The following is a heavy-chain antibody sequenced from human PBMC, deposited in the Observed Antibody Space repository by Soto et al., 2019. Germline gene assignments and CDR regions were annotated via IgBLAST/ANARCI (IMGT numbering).Heavy chain of an antibody. Sequence: QVQLVESGGGVVQPGRSLRLSCAASGFTFSSYAMHWVRQAPGKGLEWVAVISYDGSNKYYADSVKGRFTISRDNSKNTRYLQMNSLRAEDTAVYYCASPAITPHGDYFPWGQGTLVTVSS. D-gene: IGHD4-17*01. CDR1: GFTFSSYA. CDR3: ASPAITPHGDYFP. CDR2: ISYDGSNK. V-gene: IGHV3-30-3*01. J-gene: IGHJ5*02.